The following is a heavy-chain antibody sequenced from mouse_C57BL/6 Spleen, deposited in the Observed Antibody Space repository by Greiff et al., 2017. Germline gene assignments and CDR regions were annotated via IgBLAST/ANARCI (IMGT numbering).Heavy chain of an antibody. CDR3: ARREGGDDYDGAWFAY. CDR1: GFTFSSYG. D-gene: IGHD2-4*01. J-gene: IGHJ3*01. V-gene: IGHV5-6*02. CDR2: ISSGGSYT. Sequence: EVMLVESGGDLVKPGGSLKLSCAASGFTFSSYGMSWVRQTPDKRLEWVATISSGGSYTYYPDSVKGRFTISRDNAKNTLYLQMSSLKSEDTAMYYCARREGGDDYDGAWFAYWGQGTLVTVSA.